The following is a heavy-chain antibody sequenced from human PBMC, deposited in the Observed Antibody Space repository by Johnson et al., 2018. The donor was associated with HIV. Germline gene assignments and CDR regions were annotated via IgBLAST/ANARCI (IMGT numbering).Heavy chain of an antibody. CDR3: ARVRYGGNSSSNAFDI. D-gene: IGHD4-23*01. Sequence: QVQLVESGGGVVQPGRSLRLSCAASGFTFSSYGMHWVRQAPGKGLEWVAVISYDGSNKYYADSVKGRFTISRDNSKNTLYLQMNSRSAEDTALYYCARVRYGGNSSSNAFDIWGQGTMVTVSS. CDR2: ISYDGSNK. V-gene: IGHV3-30*19. CDR1: GFTFSSYG. J-gene: IGHJ3*02.